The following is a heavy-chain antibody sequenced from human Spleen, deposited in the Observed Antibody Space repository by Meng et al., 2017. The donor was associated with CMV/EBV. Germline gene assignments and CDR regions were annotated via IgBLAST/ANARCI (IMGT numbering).Heavy chain of an antibody. CDR3: ARTSGGTDFDY. J-gene: IGHJ4*02. D-gene: IGHD2-15*01. Sequence: LCCAASGFTFSSYWMHWVRQAPGKGLVWVSRINSDGSSTSYADSVKGRFTISRDNAKNTLYLQMNSLRAEDTAVYYCARTSGGTDFDYWGQGTLVTVSS. CDR2: INSDGSST. V-gene: IGHV3-74*01. CDR1: GFTFSSYW.